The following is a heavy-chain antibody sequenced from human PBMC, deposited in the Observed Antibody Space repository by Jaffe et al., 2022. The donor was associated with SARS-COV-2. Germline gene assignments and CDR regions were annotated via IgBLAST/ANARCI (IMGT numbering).Heavy chain of an antibody. CDR3: AKEKRGVRDAFDI. D-gene: IGHD1-1*01. CDR2: ITGSGGST. CDR1: GFTFRNYA. J-gene: IGHJ3*02. V-gene: IGHV3-23*04. Sequence: EVQLVESGGGLLQPGGSLRLSCAASGFTFRNYAMSWVRQAPGKGLEWVSAITGSGGSTYYADSVNGRFTISRDNSKSTMYLQMNSLRAEDTAVYYCAKEKRGVRDAFDIWGQGTMVTVSS.